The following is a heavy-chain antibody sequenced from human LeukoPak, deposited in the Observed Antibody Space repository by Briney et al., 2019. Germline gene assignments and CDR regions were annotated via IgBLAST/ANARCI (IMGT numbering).Heavy chain of an antibody. J-gene: IGHJ4*02. CDR3: ARERPDGSGRYARCFFYF. Sequence: RRSLRPSCALYRLSFDDYGMSWVRHAPGKGLEWVSGINWNGGSTVYADSVTGGLTISRDNAKQSLYLQMNSLRAAHPALSYCARERPDGSGRYARCFFYFGGQGTLVSVSS. D-gene: IGHD3-10*01. CDR1: RLSFDDYG. CDR2: INWNGGST. V-gene: IGHV3-20*04.